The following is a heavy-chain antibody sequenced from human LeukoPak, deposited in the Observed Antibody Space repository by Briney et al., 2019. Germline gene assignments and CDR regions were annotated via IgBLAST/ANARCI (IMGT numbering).Heavy chain of an antibody. D-gene: IGHD2-21*02. V-gene: IGHV1-24*01. CDR3: VTDRARLFWYFDL. Sequence: ASVKVSCKVSGSTLSDLSIHCVRQAPGKGLEYVGGSDPEDGETFHAQNFQGRVTMTEDTSIDTAYMELSSLRSEDTAVYYCVTDRARLFWYFDLWGRGTLVTVSS. CDR2: SDPEDGET. CDR1: GSTLSDLS. J-gene: IGHJ2*01.